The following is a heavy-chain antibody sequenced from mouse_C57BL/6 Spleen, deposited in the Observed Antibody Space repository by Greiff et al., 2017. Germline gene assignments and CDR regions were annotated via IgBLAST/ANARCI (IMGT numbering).Heavy chain of an antibody. CDR1: GYTFTSYW. CDR3: ARRNYYCSSYLYAMDY. J-gene: IGHJ4*01. D-gene: IGHD1-1*01. Sequence: VKLQQPGAELVKPGASVKLSCKASGYTFTSYWMHWVKQRPGQGLEWIGMIHPNSGSTNYNEKFKSKATLTVDKSSSTAYMQLRSLTSEDSAVYYCARRNYYCSSYLYAMDYWGQGTSVTVSS. CDR2: IHPNSGST. V-gene: IGHV1-64*01.